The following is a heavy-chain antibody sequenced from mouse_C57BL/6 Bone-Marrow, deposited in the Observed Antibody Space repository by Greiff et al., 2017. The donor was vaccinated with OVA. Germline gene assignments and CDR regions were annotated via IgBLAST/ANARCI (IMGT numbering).Heavy chain of an antibody. CDR3: ARLATVVFDY. CDR1: GYTFTDYY. V-gene: IGHV1-19*01. CDR2: INPYNGGT. J-gene: IGHJ2*01. Sequence: VQLQQSGPVLVKPGASVKMSCKASGYTFTDYYMNWVKQSHGKSLEWIGVINPYNGGTSYNQKFKGKATLPVDKSSSTAYMELNSLTSEDSAVYYCARLATVVFDYWGQGTTLTVSS. D-gene: IGHD1-1*01.